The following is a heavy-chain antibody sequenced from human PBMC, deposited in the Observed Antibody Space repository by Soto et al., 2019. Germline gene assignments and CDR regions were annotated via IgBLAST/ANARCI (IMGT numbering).Heavy chain of an antibody. CDR3: AKVRASYLSASYFYYGLDV. D-gene: IGHD3-10*01. V-gene: IGHV3-33*06. J-gene: IGHJ6*02. Sequence: PGGSLRLSCAASGFTFSSYGMHWVRQAPGKGLEWVAVIWYDGSNKYYADSVKGRFIISRDHSTNTVSLQMNSLRAEDTAVYYCAKVRASYLSASYFYYGLDVWGQGTTVTVSS. CDR2: IWYDGSNK. CDR1: GFTFSSYG.